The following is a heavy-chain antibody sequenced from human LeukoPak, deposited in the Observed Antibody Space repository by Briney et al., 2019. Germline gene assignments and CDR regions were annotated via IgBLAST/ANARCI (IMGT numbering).Heavy chain of an antibody. CDR1: GGSISSYY. D-gene: IGHD2-15*01. CDR3: ARGAYCSGGSCSLDWFDP. V-gene: IGHV4-59*01. CDR2: IYYSGST. J-gene: IGHJ5*02. Sequence: SETLSLTCTVSGGSISSYYWSWIRQPPGKGLEWIGYIYYSGSTNYHPSLKSRVTISVDTSKNQFSLKLSSVTAADTAVYYCARGAYCSGGSCSLDWFDPWGQGTLVTVSS.